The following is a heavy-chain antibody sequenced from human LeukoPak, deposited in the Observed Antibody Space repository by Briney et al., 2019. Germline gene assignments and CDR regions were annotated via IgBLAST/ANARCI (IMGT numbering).Heavy chain of an antibody. CDR3: AKVMVTTMTTGDY. V-gene: IGHV3-53*01. CDR2: IYSGGST. CDR1: GFTVSSNY. J-gene: IGHJ4*02. D-gene: IGHD4-17*01. Sequence: PGGSLRLSCAASGFTVSSNYMSWVRQAPGKGLEWVSVIYSGGSTYYADSVKGRFTISRDNSKNTLYLQMNSLRAEDTAVYYCAKVMVTTMTTGDYWGQGTLVTVSS.